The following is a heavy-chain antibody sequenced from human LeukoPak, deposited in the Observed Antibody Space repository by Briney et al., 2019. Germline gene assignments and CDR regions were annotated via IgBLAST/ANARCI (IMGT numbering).Heavy chain of an antibody. V-gene: IGHV3-23*01. J-gene: IGHJ4*02. CDR1: GFPFSNYA. CDR3: ARSRNDYKYHFDS. CDR2: ISGRGLNT. Sequence: GGSLRLSCAASGFPFSNYAMSWVRQTPGKGLEWVSLISGRGLNTYYADSMKGRFTISRDNSKNTLYLQLNGLRAEDTAIYYCARSRNDYKYHFDSWGQGTLVTVSS. D-gene: IGHD5-24*01.